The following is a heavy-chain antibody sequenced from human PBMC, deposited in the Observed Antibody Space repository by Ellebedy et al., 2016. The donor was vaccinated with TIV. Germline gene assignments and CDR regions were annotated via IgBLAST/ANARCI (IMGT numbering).Heavy chain of an antibody. CDR3: ARGGCCSGGSCYSWFDP. CDR2: IIPILGIA. D-gene: IGHD2-15*01. V-gene: IGHV1-69*04. Sequence: AASVKVSCKASGGTFSSYAISWVRQAPGQGLEWMGRIIPILGIANYAQKFQGRVTITADKSTSTAYMELSSLRSEDTAVYYCARGGCCSGGSCYSWFDPWGQGTLVTVSS. J-gene: IGHJ5*02. CDR1: GGTFSSYA.